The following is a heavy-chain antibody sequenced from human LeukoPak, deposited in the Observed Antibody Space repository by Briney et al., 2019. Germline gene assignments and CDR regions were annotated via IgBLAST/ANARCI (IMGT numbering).Heavy chain of an antibody. CDR1: GGSISSTNW. D-gene: IGHD1-26*01. V-gene: IGHV4-4*02. CDR2: ISLSGLT. J-gene: IGHJ4*02. CDR3: SRESGAFSPFGY. Sequence: SETLSLTCGVSGGSISSTNWWSWVRQPPGQGLEWIGEISLSGLTNYNPSLKSRVTMSLDKSKNHLSLHLTSVTAADTAVYYCSRESGAFSPFGYWGQGTLVTVSS.